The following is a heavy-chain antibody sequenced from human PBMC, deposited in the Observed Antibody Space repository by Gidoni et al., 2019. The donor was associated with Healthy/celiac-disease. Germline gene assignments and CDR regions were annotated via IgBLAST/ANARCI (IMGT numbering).Heavy chain of an antibody. Sequence: QVQLVQSGAEVKKPGASVTVSCKASGYTFTSYDINWVRQATGQGLEWMVWMNPNSGNTGYAQKFQGRVTMTRNTSISTAYMELSSLRSEDTAVYYCARVGTMIDYMDVWGKGTTVTVSS. CDR1: GYTFTSYD. D-gene: IGHD3-22*01. V-gene: IGHV1-8*01. CDR3: ARVGTMIDYMDV. CDR2: MNPNSGNT. J-gene: IGHJ6*03.